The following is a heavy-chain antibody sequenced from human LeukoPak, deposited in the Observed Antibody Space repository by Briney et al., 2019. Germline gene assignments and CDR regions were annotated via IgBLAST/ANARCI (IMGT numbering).Heavy chain of an antibody. Sequence: ASVKVSCKASGGTFSSYAISWVRQAPGQGLEWMGGIIPIFGTANYAQKFQGRVTITTDESTSTAYMELSSLRSEDTAVYYCAREYGGTSRIYWFDPWGQGTLVTVSS. CDR3: AREYGGTSRIYWFDP. CDR2: IIPIFGTA. CDR1: GGTFSSYA. D-gene: IGHD2-15*01. V-gene: IGHV1-69*05. J-gene: IGHJ5*02.